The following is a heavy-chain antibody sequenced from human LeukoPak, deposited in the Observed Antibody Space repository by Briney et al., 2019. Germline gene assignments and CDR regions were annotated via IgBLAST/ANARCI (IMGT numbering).Heavy chain of an antibody. CDR1: GFTFSTYA. CDR2: TSANGDSS. J-gene: IGHJ4*02. Sequence: GGSLRLSCAASGFTFSTYAMSWVRQAPGKGLEWVSSTSANGDSSYYADSVKGRLTISRDNSKTTLSLQMHSLRADDTAVYYCARRTTGSNLDYWGQGTLVTASS. CDR3: ARRTTGSNLDY. V-gene: IGHV3-23*01. D-gene: IGHD3-10*01.